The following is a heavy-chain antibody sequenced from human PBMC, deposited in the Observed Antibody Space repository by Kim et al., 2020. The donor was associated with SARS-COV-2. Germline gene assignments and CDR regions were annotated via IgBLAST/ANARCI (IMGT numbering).Heavy chain of an antibody. CDR2: T. J-gene: IGHJ3*02. Sequence: TNYAQKLQGRVTMTTDTATSTAYMELRSLRSDDTAVYYCARDSRIDAFDIWGQGTMVTVSS. CDR3: ARDSRIDAFDI. D-gene: IGHD6-13*01. V-gene: IGHV1-18*01.